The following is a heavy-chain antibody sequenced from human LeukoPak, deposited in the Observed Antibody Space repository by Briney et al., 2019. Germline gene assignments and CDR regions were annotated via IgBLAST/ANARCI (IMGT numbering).Heavy chain of an antibody. Sequence: PSETLSLTFTVSGGSLSSSYWTWRRQPPRKGLEWIGNIYYGGSTNYNPSLTSRVTISVDTAKNQFSLKLSSVTAADTAVYYCARLSRGSYVDYWGQGTLVTVSS. CDR1: GGSLSSSY. CDR2: IYYGGST. D-gene: IGHD3-16*01. J-gene: IGHJ4*02. CDR3: ARLSRGSYVDY. V-gene: IGHV4-59*08.